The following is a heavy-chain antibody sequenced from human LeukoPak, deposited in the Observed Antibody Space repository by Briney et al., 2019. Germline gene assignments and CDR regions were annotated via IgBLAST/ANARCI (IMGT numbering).Heavy chain of an antibody. CDR1: GGTFSSYA. CDR3: ARERGLQGMDV. CDR2: IIPIFGTA. J-gene: IGHJ6*02. D-gene: IGHD5-18*01. Sequence: SVKVSCKASGGTFSSYAISWVRQAPGQGLEWMGGIIPIFGTANYAQKFQGRVTITADESTSTAYMELSTVRDEDTAVCYSARERGLQGMDVWGQGTTVTVSS. V-gene: IGHV1-69*13.